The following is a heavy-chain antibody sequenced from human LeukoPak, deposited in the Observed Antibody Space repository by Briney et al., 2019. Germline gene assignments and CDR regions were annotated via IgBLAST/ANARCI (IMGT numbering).Heavy chain of an antibody. CDR2: LRWNSGTR. Sequence: GGSLRLSCTASGFTFDAYGMHWVRQIPGKGLEWVSGLRWNSGTRRYADSVRGRFAISRDNAKNSLFLQMNSLRADDTAVYFCVKDKFTYSSRLAYWGEGTLVPVS. V-gene: IGHV3-9*01. CDR1: GFTFDAYG. J-gene: IGHJ4*02. D-gene: IGHD6-13*01. CDR3: VKDKFTYSSRLAY.